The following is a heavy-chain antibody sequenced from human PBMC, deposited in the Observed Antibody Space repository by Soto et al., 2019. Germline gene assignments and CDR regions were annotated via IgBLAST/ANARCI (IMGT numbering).Heavy chain of an antibody. V-gene: IGHV3-21*01. CDR3: HYFGAPSTLDD. D-gene: IGHD3-3*01. Sequence: GGSMRLSCAASGFTFSSYSMNWVRQAPGKGLEWVSSISSSSSYIYYADSVKGRFTISRDNAKNSLYLQMNSLRAEDTAVDYVHYFGAPSTLDDWGQGTLVTVSS. CDR1: GFTFSSYS. CDR2: ISSSSSYI. J-gene: IGHJ4*02.